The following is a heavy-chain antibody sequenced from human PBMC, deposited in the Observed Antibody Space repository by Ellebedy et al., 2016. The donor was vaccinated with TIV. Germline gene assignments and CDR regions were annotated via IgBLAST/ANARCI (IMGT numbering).Heavy chain of an antibody. CDR2: ISGSGGST. CDR3: AKRGIVVLPAAQEGLFAFDI. Sequence: GESLKISXAASGFTFSSYAMSWVRQAPGKGLEWVSAISGSGGSTYYADSVKGRFTISRDNSNNTLYLQLNSLRAEDTALYYCAKRGIVVLPAAQEGLFAFDIWGQGTMVTVSS. V-gene: IGHV3-23*01. J-gene: IGHJ3*02. CDR1: GFTFSSYA. D-gene: IGHD2-2*01.